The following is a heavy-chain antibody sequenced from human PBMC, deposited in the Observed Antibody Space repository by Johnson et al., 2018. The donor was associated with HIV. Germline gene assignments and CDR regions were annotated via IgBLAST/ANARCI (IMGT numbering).Heavy chain of an antibody. D-gene: IGHD6-13*01. J-gene: IGHJ3*02. CDR2: IYSGRST. V-gene: IGHV3-NL1*01. CDR1: GFTFSSYA. CDR3: ARALSGAAAGDDAFDI. Sequence: QVQLVESGGGVVQPGRSLRLSCAASGFTFSSYAMHWVRQAPGKGLEWVSVIYSGRSTYYADSVKGRFTISRDTSKNTLSLQMNSLRAEDTAVYYCARALSGAAAGDDAFDIWGQGTMVTVSS.